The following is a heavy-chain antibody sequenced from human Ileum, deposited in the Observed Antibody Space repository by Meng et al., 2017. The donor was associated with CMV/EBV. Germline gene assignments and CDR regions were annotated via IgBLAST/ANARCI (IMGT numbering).Heavy chain of an antibody. D-gene: IGHD6-19*01. CDR2: INRGGDHT. CDR3: ARESFANPQW. CDR1: GFTVSASY. V-gene: IGHV3-11*05. J-gene: IGHJ4*02. Sequence: VRRVGCGGCLVTPGGSRGLSFAGSGFTVSASYMSWIRQAPGKGLEWVSYINRGGDHTKYADSVKGRFTLSRDDAQNSLYLQMNSLTVDDTAVYYCARESFANPQWRGQGTLVTVSS.